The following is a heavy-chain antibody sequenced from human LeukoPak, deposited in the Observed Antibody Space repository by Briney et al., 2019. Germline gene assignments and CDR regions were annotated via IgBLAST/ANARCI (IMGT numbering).Heavy chain of an antibody. Sequence: SQTLSLTCTVSGGSISSGDYYWSWIRQPPGKGLEWIGYIYYSGSTYYNPSLKSRVTISVDTSKNRFSLKLSSVTAANTAVYYCARSQTAMVTFDYWGQGTLVTVSS. CDR3: ARSQTAMVTFDY. V-gene: IGHV4-30-4*08. CDR2: IYYSGST. J-gene: IGHJ4*02. CDR1: GGSISSGDYY. D-gene: IGHD5-18*01.